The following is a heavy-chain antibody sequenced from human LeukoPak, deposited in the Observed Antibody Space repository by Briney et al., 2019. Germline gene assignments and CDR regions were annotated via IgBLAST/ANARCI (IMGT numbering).Heavy chain of an antibody. CDR3: ARSGFCSGGSCYSRWFDP. D-gene: IGHD2-15*01. CDR2: ISPYNDKT. CDR1: GYTFTSFG. V-gene: IGHV1-18*01. J-gene: IGHJ5*02. Sequence: ASVKVSCKASGYTFTSFGISWVRQAPGQGLEWMGWISPYNDKTNSAQKFQDRLTMTTDTSTSTAYMELRSLRSVDTAVYYCARSGFCSGGSCYSRWFDPWGQGTLVTVSS.